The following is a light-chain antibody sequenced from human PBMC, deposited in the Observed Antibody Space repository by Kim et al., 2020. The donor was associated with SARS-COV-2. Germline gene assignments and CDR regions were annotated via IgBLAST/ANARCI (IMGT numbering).Light chain of an antibody. CDR3: NSRDSSGNLVV. CDR2: GKN. V-gene: IGLV3-19*01. Sequence: SSELTQDPAVSVALGQTVRITCQGDSLRSYYASWYQQKPGQAPVLVIYGKNNRPSGIPDRFSGSSSGNTASLTITWAQAEDEADYYCNSRDSSGNLVVFGGRIQL. CDR1: SLRSYY. J-gene: IGLJ2*01.